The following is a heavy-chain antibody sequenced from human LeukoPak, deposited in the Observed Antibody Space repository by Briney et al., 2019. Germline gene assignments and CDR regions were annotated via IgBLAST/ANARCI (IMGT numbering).Heavy chain of an antibody. CDR2: IIPIFGTA. CDR1: GYTFTAYA. CDR3: ARAVVVVPAAIKGGAFDI. D-gene: IGHD2-2*02. V-gene: IGHV1-69*05. Sequence: SVKVSCKSSGYTFTAYAISWVRQAPGQGLEWMGGIIPIFGTANYAQKFQGRVTITTDESTSTAYMELSSLRSEDTAVYYCARAVVVVPAAIKGGAFDIWGQGTMVTVSS. J-gene: IGHJ3*02.